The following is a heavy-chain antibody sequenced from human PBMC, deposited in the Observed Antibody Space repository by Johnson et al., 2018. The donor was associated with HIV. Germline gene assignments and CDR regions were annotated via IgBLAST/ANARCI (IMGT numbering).Heavy chain of an antibody. D-gene: IGHD1-26*01. CDR3: ATDVPSAPYYNAFDI. CDR2: ISSSGSTI. Sequence: QVQLVESGGGVVQPGRSLRLSCAASGFTFSDYYMSWIRQAPGKGLEWVSYISSSGSTIYYADSVKGRFTISRDNAKNSLYLQMNSLRAEDTAVYYCATDVPSAPYYNAFDIWGQGTMVTVSS. CDR1: GFTFSDYY. V-gene: IGHV3-11*01. J-gene: IGHJ3*02.